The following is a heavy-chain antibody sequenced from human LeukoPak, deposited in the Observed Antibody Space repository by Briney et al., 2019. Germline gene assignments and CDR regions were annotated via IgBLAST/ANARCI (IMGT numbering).Heavy chain of an antibody. CDR2: INAGNGNT. J-gene: IGHJ4*02. Sequence: GASVKVSCKASGYTFTSYAMHWVRQAPGQRLEWVGWINAGNGNTKYSQKFQGRVTITRDTSAGTAYMELSSLRSEDTAVYYCARGPLYMYYFDYWGQGTLVTVSS. CDR3: ARGPLYMYYFDY. D-gene: IGHD2-8*01. V-gene: IGHV1-3*01. CDR1: GYTFTSYA.